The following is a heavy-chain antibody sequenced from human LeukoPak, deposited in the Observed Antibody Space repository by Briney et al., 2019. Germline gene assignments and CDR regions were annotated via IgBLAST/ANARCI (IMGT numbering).Heavy chain of an antibody. CDR3: GTHAGRTGSDD. CDR2: ISGSGNDI. Sequence: PGGSLRLSCAASGFTFSGYYMSWIRQAPGKGLEWVSYISGSGNDISYADSVKGRFTISRDNAKGSLYLQMNSLRAADTAVYYCGTHAGRTGSDDWGQGTLVTVSS. J-gene: IGHJ4*02. V-gene: IGHV3-11*01. CDR1: GFTFSGYY. D-gene: IGHD3/OR15-3a*01.